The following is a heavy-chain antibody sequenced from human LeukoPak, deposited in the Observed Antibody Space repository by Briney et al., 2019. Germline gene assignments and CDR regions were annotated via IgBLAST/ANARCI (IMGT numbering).Heavy chain of an antibody. D-gene: IGHD6-6*01. CDR2: IIPIFGTA. CDR1: GGTFSSYA. CDR3: ARVADSSSSLDY. Sequence: GSSVKVSCKASGGTFSSYAISWVRQAPGQGLEWMGEIIPIFGTANYAQKFQGRVTITTDESTSTAYMELSSLRSEDTAVYYCARVADSSSSLDYWGQGTLVTVSS. V-gene: IGHV1-69*05. J-gene: IGHJ4*02.